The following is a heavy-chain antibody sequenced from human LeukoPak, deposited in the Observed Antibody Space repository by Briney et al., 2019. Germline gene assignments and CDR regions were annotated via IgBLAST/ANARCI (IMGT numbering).Heavy chain of an antibody. D-gene: IGHD3-22*01. CDR2: ISAYNGNT. Sequence: SVKVSCKASGYTFTSYGISWVRQAPGQGLEWMGWISAYNGNTNYAQKLQGRVTMTTDTSTSTAYMELRSLRSDDTAVYYCAIAELDYYDSSGYYLAYWGQGTLVTVSS. CDR1: GYTFTSYG. CDR3: AIAELDYYDSSGYYLAY. J-gene: IGHJ4*02. V-gene: IGHV1-18*01.